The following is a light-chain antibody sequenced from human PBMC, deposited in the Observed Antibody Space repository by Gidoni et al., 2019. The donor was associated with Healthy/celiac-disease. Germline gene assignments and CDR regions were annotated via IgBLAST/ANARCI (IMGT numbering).Light chain of an antibody. Sequence: EIVLTQSPATLSLSPGERATLSCRASQSVSRYLAWYQHKPGQAPRLRIYDASNRATGIPARFSGSGSGTDCTLTISILEPEDFAVYYCQQRSNWLDTFGQGTKLEIK. CDR3: QQRSNWLDT. CDR1: QSVSRY. J-gene: IGKJ2*01. V-gene: IGKV3-11*01. CDR2: DAS.